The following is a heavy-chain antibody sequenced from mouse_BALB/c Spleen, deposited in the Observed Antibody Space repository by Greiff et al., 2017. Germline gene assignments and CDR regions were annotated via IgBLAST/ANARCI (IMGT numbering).Heavy chain of an antibody. V-gene: IGHV2-6-7*02. CDR3: AREGGNYVGPNYYAMDY. CDR1: GFSLTGYG. J-gene: IGHJ4*01. D-gene: IGHD2-1*01. Sequence: VKLQESGPGLVAPSQSLSITCTVSGFSLTGYGVNWVRQPPGKGLEWLGMIWGDGSTDYNSALKSRLSISKDNSKSQVFLKMNSLQTDDTARYYCAREGGNYVGPNYYAMDYWGQGTSVTVSS. CDR2: IWGDGST.